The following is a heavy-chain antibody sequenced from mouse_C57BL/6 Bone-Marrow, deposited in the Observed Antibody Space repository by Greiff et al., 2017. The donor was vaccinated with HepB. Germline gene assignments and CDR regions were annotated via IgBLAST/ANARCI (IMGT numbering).Heavy chain of an antibody. D-gene: IGHD4-1*01. CDR3: TPYWVLYY. J-gene: IGHJ2*01. CDR1: GFNIKDDY. CDR2: IDPENGDT. V-gene: IGHV14-4*01. Sequence: VQLQQSGAELVRPGASVKLSCTASGFNIKDDYMHWVKQRPEQGLEWIGWIDPENGDTEYASKFQGKATITADASSNTAYLQLSSLTSEDTDVYYCTPYWVLYYWGQGTTLTVSS.